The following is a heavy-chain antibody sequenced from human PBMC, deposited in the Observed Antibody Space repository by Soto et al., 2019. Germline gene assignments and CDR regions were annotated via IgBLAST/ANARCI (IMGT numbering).Heavy chain of an antibody. Sequence: PADTVSLTCTLSGGCIRSGCCFGSGMGEPPGRGREGVGYIYYSGSHSYNPSLKSRVTKSVETSKNPFSLKLSSVTAADTAVYYCASPGYCTNGVCYTLFAPWGQGTLVTVS. V-gene: IGHV4-30-4*02. CDR2: IYYSGSH. CDR1: GGCIRSGCCF. D-gene: IGHD2-8*01. J-gene: IGHJ5*02. CDR3: ASPGYCTNGVCYTLFAP.